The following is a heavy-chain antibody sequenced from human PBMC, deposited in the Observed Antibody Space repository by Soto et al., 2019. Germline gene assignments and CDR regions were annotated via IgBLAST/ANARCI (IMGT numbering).Heavy chain of an antibody. V-gene: IGHV3-9*01. D-gene: IGHD2-15*01. Sequence: EVQLVESGGGLVQPGRSLRLSCAASGFTFDDYAMHWVRQAPGKGLEWVSGISWNSGSIGYADSVKGRFTISRDNAKNILYLQMNRLRAEDTALYYCAKALCVAATCYYFDYWGQGTLVTVSS. J-gene: IGHJ4*02. CDR1: GFTFDDYA. CDR3: AKALCVAATCYYFDY. CDR2: ISWNSGSI.